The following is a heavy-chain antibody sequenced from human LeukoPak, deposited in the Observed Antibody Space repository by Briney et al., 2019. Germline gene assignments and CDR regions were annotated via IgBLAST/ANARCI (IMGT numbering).Heavy chain of an antibody. D-gene: IGHD2-21*01. V-gene: IGHV4-31*03. CDR3: ARSIGDRTDY. CDR1: GGSISSGGYY. CDR2: IYYSGST. J-gene: IGHJ4*02. Sequence: SETLSLTCTVSGGSISSGGYYWSWIRQYPGKGLEWIGYIYYSGSTYYNPSLKSRVTISVDTSKNQFPLKLSSVTAADTAVYYCARSIGDRTDYWGQGTLVTVSS.